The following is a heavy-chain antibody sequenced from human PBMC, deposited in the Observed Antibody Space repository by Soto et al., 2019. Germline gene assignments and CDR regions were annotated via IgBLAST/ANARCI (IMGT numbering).Heavy chain of an antibody. Sequence: QITLKESGPTLVKPTQTLTLTCTFSGFSLSTSGVGVGWIRQPPGKALEWLALIYWDDGKRCSPSLKSRLTITKDTSKNQVVLTMTNLDPVDTATYYCAHFRGYNYAHDYWGQGTLVTVSS. CDR1: GFSLSTSGVG. V-gene: IGHV2-5*02. CDR2: IYWDDGK. D-gene: IGHD5-18*01. CDR3: AHFRGYNYAHDY. J-gene: IGHJ4*02.